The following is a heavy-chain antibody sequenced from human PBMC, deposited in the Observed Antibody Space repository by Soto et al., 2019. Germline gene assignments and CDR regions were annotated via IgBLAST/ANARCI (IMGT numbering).Heavy chain of an antibody. CDR3: MRESRSGGSL. CDR2: IKQDGSDK. Sequence: EVQLVESGGGLVQPGGSLSLSCAASGFTFSSYWMSWVRQSPGKGLEWVANIKQDGSDKNYVDSMKGRFTISRDNAKSSLFLQLSSLRDEDTAVYYCMRESRSGGSLWGQGTLVTVSS. CDR1: GFTFSSYW. D-gene: IGHD2-15*01. V-gene: IGHV3-7*01. J-gene: IGHJ4*02.